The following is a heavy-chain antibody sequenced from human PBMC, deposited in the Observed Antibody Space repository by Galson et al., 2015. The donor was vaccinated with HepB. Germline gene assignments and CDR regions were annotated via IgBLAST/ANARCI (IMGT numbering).Heavy chain of an antibody. D-gene: IGHD3-22*01. V-gene: IGHV3-30*18. Sequence: SLRLSCAASGFTFSSYGMHWVRQAPGKGLEWVAVMSYDGSNKYYADSVKGRFTISRDNSKNTLYLQMNSLRAEDTAVYYCAKASYDSSGPMRGARSGGPFDYWGQGTLVTVSS. CDR2: MSYDGSNK. CDR1: GFTFSSYG. CDR3: AKASYDSSGPMRGARSGGPFDY. J-gene: IGHJ4*02.